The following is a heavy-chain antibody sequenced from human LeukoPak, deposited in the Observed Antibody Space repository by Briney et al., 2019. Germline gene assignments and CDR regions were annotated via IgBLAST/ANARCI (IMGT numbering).Heavy chain of an antibody. CDR2: INPNSGGT. CDR1: GYTFTGYY. CDR3: ARDYQLLWPEHFPNWFDP. V-gene: IGHV1-2*02. J-gene: IGHJ5*02. D-gene: IGHD2-2*01. Sequence: GASVKVSCKASGYTFTGYYMHWVRQAPGQGLEWMGWINPNSGGTNYAQKFQGRVTMTRDTSISTVYMELSRLRSDDTAVYYCARDYQLLWPEHFPNWFDPWGQGTLVTVSS.